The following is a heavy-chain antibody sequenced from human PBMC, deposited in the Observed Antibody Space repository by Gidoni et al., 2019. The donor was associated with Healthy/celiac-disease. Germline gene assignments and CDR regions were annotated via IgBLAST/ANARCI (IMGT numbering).Heavy chain of an antibody. CDR1: GFTFSSYW. Sequence: EVQLVESGGGLVQPGGSLRLSCAASGFTFSSYWMSWVRQAPGKGLEWVANIKQDGSEKYYVDSVKGRFTISRDNAKNSLYLQMNSLRAEDTAVYYCARVGSICGDAFDYWGQGTLVTVSS. V-gene: IGHV3-7*01. J-gene: IGHJ4*02. CDR2: IKQDGSEK. D-gene: IGHD3-10*02. CDR3: ARVGSICGDAFDY.